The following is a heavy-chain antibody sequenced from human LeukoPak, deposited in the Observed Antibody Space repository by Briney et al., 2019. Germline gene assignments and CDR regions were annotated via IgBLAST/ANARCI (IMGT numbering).Heavy chain of an antibody. CDR3: ARGDSSGYLNYFDY. CDR2: INPNSGGT. D-gene: IGHD3-22*01. Sequence: ASVKVSCKASGYTFTGYYMHWVRQAPGQGLEWMGRINPNSGGTNYAHKFQGRVTMTRDTSISTAYMELSRLRSDDTAVYYCARGDSSGYLNYFDYWGQGTLVTVSS. J-gene: IGHJ4*02. V-gene: IGHV1-2*06. CDR1: GYTFTGYY.